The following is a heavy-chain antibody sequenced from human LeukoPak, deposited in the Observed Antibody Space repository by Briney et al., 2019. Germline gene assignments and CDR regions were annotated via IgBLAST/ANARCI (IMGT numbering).Heavy chain of an antibody. D-gene: IGHD2-21*02. J-gene: IGHJ3*02. Sequence: GASVKVFCKASGYTFTSYYMHWVRQAPGQGLEWMGIINPRGGSTSYAQKFQGRVTMTRDTSTSTVYMELSSLRSEDTAVYYCARVSVVVTAIGAFDIWGQGTMVTVSS. CDR3: ARVSVVVTAIGAFDI. CDR1: GYTFTSYY. CDR2: INPRGGST. V-gene: IGHV1-46*01.